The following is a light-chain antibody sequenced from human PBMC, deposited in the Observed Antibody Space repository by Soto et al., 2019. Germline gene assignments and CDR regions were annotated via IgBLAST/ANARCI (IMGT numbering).Light chain of an antibody. CDR1: QSVSSN. CDR2: GAS. J-gene: IGKJ1*01. V-gene: IGKV3-15*01. Sequence: EIVMTQSPATLSVSPGERATLSCRASQSVSSNLAWYQQKPGQAPRLLIYGASTRATGIPARFIGSGSGTECTLTISSLQSEDFAVYYCQQYNNLPWTCGQGTKVEIK. CDR3: QQYNNLPWT.